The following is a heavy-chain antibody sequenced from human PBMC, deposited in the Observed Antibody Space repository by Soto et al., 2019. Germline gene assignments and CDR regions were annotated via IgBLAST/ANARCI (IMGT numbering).Heavy chain of an antibody. CDR2: IYYSGST. CDR3: ASRQFGGVPYYYYGMDV. Sequence: SETLSLTCTVSGGSVSSGSYYWSLIRQPPGKGLEWIGYIYYSGSTNYNPSLKSRVTISVDTSKNQFSLKLSSVTAADTAVYYCASRQFGGVPYYYYGMDVWGQGTTVTVSS. CDR1: GGSVSSGSYY. J-gene: IGHJ6*02. V-gene: IGHV4-61*01. D-gene: IGHD3-16*01.